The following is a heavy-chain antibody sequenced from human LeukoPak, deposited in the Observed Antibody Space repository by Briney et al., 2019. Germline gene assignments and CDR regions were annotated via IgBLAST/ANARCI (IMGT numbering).Heavy chain of an antibody. CDR3: ARDYGRSRDYGMDV. CDR2: IYSGGST. Sequence: PGGSLRLSCAASGFTVSSNYISWVRQAPGKGLEWVSVIYSGGSTYYADSVKGRFTISRDNSKNTLYLQMNSLRAEDTAMYYCARDYGRSRDYGMDVWGQGTTVTVSS. CDR1: GFTVSSNY. V-gene: IGHV3-53*01. J-gene: IGHJ6*02. D-gene: IGHD3-10*01.